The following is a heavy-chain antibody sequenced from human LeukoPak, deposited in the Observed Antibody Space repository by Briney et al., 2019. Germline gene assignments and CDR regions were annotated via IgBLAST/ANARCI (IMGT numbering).Heavy chain of an antibody. J-gene: IGHJ6*02. CDR3: ARHQGDTDYYYYYGMDV. CDR2: IYYSGST. CDR1: GGSISGYY. V-gene: IGHV4-59*08. D-gene: IGHD5-18*01. Sequence: SETLSLTCTVSGGSISGYYWSWIRQPPGKGLEWIGYIYYSGSTNYNPSLKSRVTISVDTSKNQFSLKLSSVTAADTAVYYCARHQGDTDYYYYYGMDVWGQGTTVTVSS.